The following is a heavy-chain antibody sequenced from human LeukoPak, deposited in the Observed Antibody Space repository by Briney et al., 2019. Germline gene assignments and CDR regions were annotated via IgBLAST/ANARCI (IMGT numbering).Heavy chain of an antibody. J-gene: IGHJ5*02. Sequence: SETLSLTCTVSDYSISSGYFWTWIRQPPGKGLEWIGSIFHTGSSYYNPSLKSPVAISVDTSKNQFSLELSSVTAADTAVYYCARDLGLTISDNWFDPWGQRTLVTVSS. V-gene: IGHV4-38-2*02. CDR1: DYSISSGYF. D-gene: IGHD3-3*01. CDR3: ARDLGLTISDNWFDP. CDR2: IFHTGSS.